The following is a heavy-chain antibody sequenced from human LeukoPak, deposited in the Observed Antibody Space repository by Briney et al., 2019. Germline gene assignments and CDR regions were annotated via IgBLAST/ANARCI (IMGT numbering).Heavy chain of an antibody. CDR3: AAGPGGYDSSGYPDY. Sequence: ASVKVSCKASGYTFTSYGISWVRQAPAQGLEWMGWISAYNGNTNYAQKLQGRVTMTTDTSTSTAYMELRSLRSDDTAVYYCAAGPGGYDSSGYPDYWGQGTLVTVSS. CDR2: ISAYNGNT. D-gene: IGHD3-22*01. CDR1: GYTFTSYG. J-gene: IGHJ4*02. V-gene: IGHV1-18*01.